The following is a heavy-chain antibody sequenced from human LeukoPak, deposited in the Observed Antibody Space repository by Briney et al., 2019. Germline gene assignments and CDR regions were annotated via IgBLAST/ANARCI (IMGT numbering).Heavy chain of an antibody. J-gene: IGHJ3*02. V-gene: IGHV3-23*01. CDR2: IRGDGV. D-gene: IGHD6-19*01. CDR1: GFTFAVYH. CDR3: AKSRIEVAGTGGFDT. Sequence: PGGSLRLSCAASGFTFAVYHMSWVRQAPGKGLEWVATIRGDGVYHADSVKGRFTISRDDSRSTVYLQMNFLRADDTAVYYCAKSRIEVAGTGGFDTWGQGTLVAVSS.